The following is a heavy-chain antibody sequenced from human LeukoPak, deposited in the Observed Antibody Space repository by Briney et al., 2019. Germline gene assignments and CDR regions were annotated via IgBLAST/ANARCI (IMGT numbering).Heavy chain of an antibody. CDR2: ISSGGIT. CDR1: GGSLSDYF. V-gene: IGHV4-59*01. CDR3: ARGRNYFDVTGYYVFDY. Sequence: MASETLSLTCTVSGGSLSDYFWTWIRQPPGKGLEWIGYISSGGITNYNPSLNSRVTMSVDKSKNQFSLKLSSVTPADTAVYSCARGRNYFDVTGYYVFDYWGQGSLVTVSS. D-gene: IGHD3-22*01. J-gene: IGHJ4*02.